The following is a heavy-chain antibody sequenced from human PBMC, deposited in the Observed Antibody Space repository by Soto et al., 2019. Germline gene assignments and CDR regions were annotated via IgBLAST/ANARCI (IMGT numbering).Heavy chain of an antibody. Sequence: QVQLVQSGGEVKKPGASVKVSCKAAGYTFTSHGISWVRQAPGQGLEWMGWISTFHGSINYAQKFQGRVTMTTDTYTSTAYMELRSLRSDDTAVYYCARFYSSGWPRGYFDYWGQGTPVTVSA. CDR2: ISTFHGSI. CDR3: ARFYSSGWPRGYFDY. V-gene: IGHV1-18*01. CDR1: GYTFTSHG. D-gene: IGHD6-19*01. J-gene: IGHJ4*02.